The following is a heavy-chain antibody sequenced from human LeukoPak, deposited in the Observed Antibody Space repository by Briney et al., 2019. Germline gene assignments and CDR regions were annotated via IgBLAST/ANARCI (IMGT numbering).Heavy chain of an antibody. Sequence: GGSLRLSCAVSGLIFKNYAMMWVRQAPGKGLEWVSAIGGDGVGRDYSDSVKGRFTISRDNSKNTLYLQMNSLRVEDTALYFCAKRVGGTPDNWGLGTLVTVSS. CDR1: GLIFKNYA. CDR2: IGGDGVGR. J-gene: IGHJ4*02. CDR3: AKRVGGTPDN. V-gene: IGHV3-23*01. D-gene: IGHD6-19*01.